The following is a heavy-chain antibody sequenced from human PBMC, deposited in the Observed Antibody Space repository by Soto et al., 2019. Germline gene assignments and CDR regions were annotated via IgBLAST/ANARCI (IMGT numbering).Heavy chain of an antibody. CDR2: IFSNDEK. J-gene: IGHJ4*02. V-gene: IGHV2-26*01. CDR3: ARGYDYIWGSYGFDY. CDR1: GFSLSNARMG. D-gene: IGHD3-16*01. Sequence: QVTLKESGPVLVKPTETLTLTCTVSGFSLSNARMGVSWIRQPPGKALEWLAHIFSNDEKSYSTSLKSRLTIPQDNSKSQVVLTMTNMDPVDTATYFCARGYDYIWGSYGFDYWGQGTLVTVSS.